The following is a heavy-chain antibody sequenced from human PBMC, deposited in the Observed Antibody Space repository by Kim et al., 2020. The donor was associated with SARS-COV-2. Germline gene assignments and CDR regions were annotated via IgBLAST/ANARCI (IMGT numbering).Heavy chain of an antibody. V-gene: IGHV3-23*01. CDR1: EFTFSNFA. Sequence: GGSLRLSYVASEFTFSNFAMSWVRQAPGKGLEWVSTISDSGGSTFYADSVKGRFTISRDNSKNTLYRQMNSLRAEDTAVYYCAKAHSYGYRDAFDIWGQGTMVTVSS. CDR2: ISDSGGST. J-gene: IGHJ3*02. CDR3: AKAHSYGYRDAFDI. D-gene: IGHD3-16*01.